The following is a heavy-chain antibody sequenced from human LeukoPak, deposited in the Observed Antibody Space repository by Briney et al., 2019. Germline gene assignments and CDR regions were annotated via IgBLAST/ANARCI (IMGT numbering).Heavy chain of an antibody. CDR3: ARGGQWLAHDAFDI. V-gene: IGHV3-21*01. CDR2: ISSSSSYI. D-gene: IGHD6-19*01. CDR1: GFTFSSYW. J-gene: IGHJ3*02. Sequence: GGSLRLSCVASGFTFSSYWMSWVRQAPGKGLEWVSSISSSSSYIYYADSVKGRFTISRDNAKNSLYLQMNSLRAEDTAVYYCARGGQWLAHDAFDIWGQGTMVTVSS.